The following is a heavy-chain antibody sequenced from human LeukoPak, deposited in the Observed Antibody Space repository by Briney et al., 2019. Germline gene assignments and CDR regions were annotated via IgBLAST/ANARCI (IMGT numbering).Heavy chain of an antibody. Sequence: GGSLRLSCVASGFTFSRYGMHWVRQAPGKGLEWVAVIWYDGSNKYYADSVKGRFTISRDNSKNTLYLQMNSLRDEDTAVYYCARTYAGLDYWGQGTLVTVSS. CDR1: GFTFSRYG. CDR2: IWYDGSNK. J-gene: IGHJ4*02. D-gene: IGHD3-16*01. CDR3: ARTYAGLDY. V-gene: IGHV3-33*01.